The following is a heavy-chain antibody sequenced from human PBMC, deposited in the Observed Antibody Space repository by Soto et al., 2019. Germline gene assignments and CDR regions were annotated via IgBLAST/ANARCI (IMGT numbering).Heavy chain of an antibody. V-gene: IGHV1-46*03. Sequence: ASVKVSCKASGYTFTSYYMHWVRQAPGQGLEWMGIINPSGGSTSYAQKFQGRVTMTRDTSTSTVYMELSSLRSEDTAVYYCARGMTTVTSYYYYYYMDVWGKGTTVTVSS. CDR3: ARGMTTVTSYYYYYYMDV. CDR1: GYTFTSYY. J-gene: IGHJ6*03. D-gene: IGHD4-17*01. CDR2: INPSGGST.